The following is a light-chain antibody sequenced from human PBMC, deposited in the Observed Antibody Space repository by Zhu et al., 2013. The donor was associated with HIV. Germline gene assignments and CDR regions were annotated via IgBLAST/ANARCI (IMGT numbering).Light chain of an antibody. Sequence: EIVLTQSPGTLSLSPGERATLSCRASQSVSSYLAWYQHKPGQAPRLLIYGASNRVTGIPDRFSGSGSGTVFILTMSRLEPEDFAVYYCQQYGSSSSFGQGTKLEIK. CDR3: QQYGSSSS. V-gene: IGKV3-20*01. CDR1: QSVSSY. CDR2: GAS. J-gene: IGKJ2*01.